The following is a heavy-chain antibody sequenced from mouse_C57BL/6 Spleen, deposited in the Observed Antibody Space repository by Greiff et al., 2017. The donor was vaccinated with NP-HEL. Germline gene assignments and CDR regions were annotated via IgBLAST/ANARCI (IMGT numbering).Heavy chain of an antibody. J-gene: IGHJ1*03. CDR1: GFNIKDYY. V-gene: IGHV14-2*01. CDR2: IDPEDGET. Sequence: EVQLQQSGAELVKPGASVKLSCTASGFNIKDYYMHWVKQRTEQGLEWIGRIDPEDGETKYAPKFQGKATITADTSSNTAYLQLSSLTSEDTAVYYCARFPPFYYGSSYWYFDVWGTGTTVTVSS. D-gene: IGHD1-1*01. CDR3: ARFPPFYYGSSYWYFDV.